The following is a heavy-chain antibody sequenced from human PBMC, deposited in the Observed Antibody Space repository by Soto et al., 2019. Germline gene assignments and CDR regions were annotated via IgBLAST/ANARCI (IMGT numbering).Heavy chain of an antibody. CDR1: GFTFSTYA. D-gene: IGHD6-19*01. Sequence: GGSLRLSCAASGFTFSTYAMSWVRQAPGKGLEWVAMISYDGTDEYYADSVKGRFTISRDNSKNAVYLQMNSLRAEDTAVFYCARDRGWSLFDYWGQGTLVTVSS. V-gene: IGHV3-30*03. CDR2: ISYDGTDE. J-gene: IGHJ4*02. CDR3: ARDRGWSLFDY.